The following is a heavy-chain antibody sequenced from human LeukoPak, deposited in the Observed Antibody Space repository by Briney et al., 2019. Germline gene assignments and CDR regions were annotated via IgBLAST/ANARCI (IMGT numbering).Heavy chain of an antibody. CDR1: GFTFGDYA. CDR3: TRDPSLLGVRGVISDY. CDR2: IRSKAYGGTT. V-gene: IGHV3-49*04. J-gene: IGHJ4*02. D-gene: IGHD3-10*01. Sequence: GGSLRLSCTASGFTFGDYAMTWVRQAPGKGLEWVGFIRSKAYGGTTEYAASVKGRFTISRDDSKSIAYLQMNSLKTEDTAVYYCTRDPSLLGVRGVISDYWGQGTLVTVSS.